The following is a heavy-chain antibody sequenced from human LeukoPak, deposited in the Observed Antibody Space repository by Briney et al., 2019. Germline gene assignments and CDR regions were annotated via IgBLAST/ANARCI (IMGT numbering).Heavy chain of an antibody. V-gene: IGHV3-21*01. CDR3: ARWAETNGYYYIDY. CDR1: GFTFRSYS. D-gene: IGHD3-3*01. Sequence: GGSLRLSCAASGFTFRSYSMNWVRQAPGKRLEWLSSITSSGSHMYYADSVKCRFTISRDNAKNSLHLQMNSLRAEDTAVYYCARWAETNGYYYIDYWGQGTLVTVSS. CDR2: ITSSGSHM. J-gene: IGHJ4*02.